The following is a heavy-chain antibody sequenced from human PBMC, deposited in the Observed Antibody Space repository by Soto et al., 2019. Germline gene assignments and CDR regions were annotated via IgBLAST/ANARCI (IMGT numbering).Heavy chain of an antibody. Sequence: QVQLVQSGAEVKKPGASVKVSCKASGYTFTGHHIHWVRQAPGQGLEWVGWINPNTGGTNYAQKFQGRVTMTRDTSISTASMELSRLRSDDTAVYYCAISRYCSGGDCTTQSLYYFDYWGQGTVVTVSS. V-gene: IGHV1-2*02. CDR2: INPNTGGT. J-gene: IGHJ4*02. CDR1: GYTFTGHH. CDR3: AISRYCSGGDCTTQSLYYFDY. D-gene: IGHD2-15*01.